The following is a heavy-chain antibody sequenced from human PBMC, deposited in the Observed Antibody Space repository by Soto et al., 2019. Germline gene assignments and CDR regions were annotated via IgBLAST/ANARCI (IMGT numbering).Heavy chain of an antibody. CDR1: GITFSSYA. Sequence: EVQLLESGGGLVQTGGSLRLSCAASGITFSSYAMNWVRQAPGKGLEWVSVISNRGDSTYYADSVKGRFTISRDNSKNTPYLQLHSLGAEDTAMYYCAKDKEVATIRGAFDYWGQGTLLTVSS. V-gene: IGHV3-23*01. CDR2: ISNRGDST. J-gene: IGHJ4*02. D-gene: IGHD5-12*01. CDR3: AKDKEVATIRGAFDY.